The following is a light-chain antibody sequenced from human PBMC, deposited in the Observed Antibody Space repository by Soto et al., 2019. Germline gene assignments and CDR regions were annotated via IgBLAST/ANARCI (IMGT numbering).Light chain of an antibody. Sequence: MTQSPSSLSASVGARVTITCRASQSITEKVVWYQQKSGQAPRLLIYGAFTRAAGVPARFSGSVSGTELTITISSLQSEDAEVYVGQQYANWPKTFGQGTKVDI. CDR2: GAF. V-gene: IGKV3-15*01. CDR3: QQYANWPKT. CDR1: QSITEK. J-gene: IGKJ1*01.